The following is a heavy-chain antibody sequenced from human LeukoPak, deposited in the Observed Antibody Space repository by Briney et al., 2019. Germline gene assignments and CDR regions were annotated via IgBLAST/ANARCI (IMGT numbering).Heavy chain of an antibody. CDR3: ARAHYDFWSGYYYDY. D-gene: IGHD3-3*01. Sequence: QPGGSLRLSCAASGFTFSDHYMDWVRQAPGKGLKWVGRTRNKANSYTTEYAASVKGRFTISRDDSKNSLYLQMNSLKTEDTAVYYCARAHYDFWSGYYYDYWGQGTLVTVSS. V-gene: IGHV3-72*01. CDR2: TRNKANSYTT. CDR1: GFTFSDHY. J-gene: IGHJ4*02.